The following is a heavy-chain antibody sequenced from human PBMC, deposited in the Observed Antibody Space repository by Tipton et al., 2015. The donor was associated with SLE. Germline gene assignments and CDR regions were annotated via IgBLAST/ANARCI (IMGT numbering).Heavy chain of an antibody. CDR3: ARDSDYDFWRGHLDAFDM. J-gene: IGHJ3*02. V-gene: IGHV3-23*01. Sequence: SLRLSCAASGFTFSSYAMSWVRQAPGKGLEWVSAISGSGGSTSYADFVRGRFTISRDSLKNTVYLQMNSLRAEDTAMYFCARDSDYDFWRGHLDAFDMWGQGTMVTVSS. CDR1: GFTFSSYA. D-gene: IGHD3-3*01. CDR2: ISGSGGST.